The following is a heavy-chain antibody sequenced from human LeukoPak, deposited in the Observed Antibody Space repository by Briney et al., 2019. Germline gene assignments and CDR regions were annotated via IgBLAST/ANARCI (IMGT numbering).Heavy chain of an antibody. CDR2: MNPNSGNT. J-gene: IGHJ4*02. Sequence: ASVKVSCKASGYTFTSYYMHWVRQATGQGLEWMGWMNPNSGNTGYAQKFQGRVTMTRNTSISTAYMELSSLRSEDTAVYYCARGGYYGSGSYSYYFDYWGQGTLVTVSS. CDR1: GYTFTSYY. CDR3: ARGGYYGSGSYSYYFDY. D-gene: IGHD3-10*01. V-gene: IGHV1-8*02.